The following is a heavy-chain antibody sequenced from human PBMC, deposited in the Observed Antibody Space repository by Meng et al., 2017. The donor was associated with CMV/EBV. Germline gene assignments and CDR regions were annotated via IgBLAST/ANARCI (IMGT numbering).Heavy chain of an antibody. CDR3: ARRLSTGGYSYDRGSYYYYGMDV. J-gene: IGHJ6*02. D-gene: IGHD5-18*01. Sequence: SVQVSCKASGGTFSSYAIGWVRQAPGQGLEWMGGIIPILGIANYAQKFQGRVTITADKSTSTAYMELSSLRSEDTAVYYCARRLSTGGYSYDRGSYYYYGMDVWGQGTTVTVSS. V-gene: IGHV1-69*10. CDR1: GGTFSSYA. CDR2: IIPILGIA.